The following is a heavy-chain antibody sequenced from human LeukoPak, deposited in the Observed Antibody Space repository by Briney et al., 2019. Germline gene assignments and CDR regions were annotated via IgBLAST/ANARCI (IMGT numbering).Heavy chain of an antibody. Sequence: SETLSLTCTVSGGSISSYYWSWIRQPPGKGLEWIGYIYYSGSTNYNPSLKSRVTISVDTSKNQFSLKLSSVTAADTPVYYCARHAMAARQARFDPWGQGTLVTVSS. V-gene: IGHV4-59*08. CDR3: ARHAMAARQARFDP. CDR1: GGSISSYY. D-gene: IGHD2-2*01. CDR2: IYYSGST. J-gene: IGHJ5*02.